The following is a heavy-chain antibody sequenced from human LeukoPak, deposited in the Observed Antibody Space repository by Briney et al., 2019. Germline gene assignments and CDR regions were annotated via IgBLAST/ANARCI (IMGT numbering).Heavy chain of an antibody. CDR3: ASHSGSYCTHGVCSNDAFDI. CDR2: SYSSGNT. J-gene: IGHJ3*02. Sequence: SETLSLTCTVAGASIRSYYWSWIRQPPGKGLEWIGHSYSSGNTNYNPCLKPRVTISIDTSKHHFSLRLRSVTAADTAVYYCASHSGSYCTHGVCSNDAFDIWGQGTMVTVSS. V-gene: IGHV4-4*09. D-gene: IGHD2-8*01. CDR1: GASIRSYY.